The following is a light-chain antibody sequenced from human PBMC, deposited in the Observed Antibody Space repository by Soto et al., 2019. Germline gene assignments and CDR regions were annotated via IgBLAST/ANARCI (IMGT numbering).Light chain of an antibody. V-gene: IGKV1-27*01. Sequence: IQMTQSPSSLSASVGDRVNITCRASQGIANHLAWYQQQPGKVPKLLIDAASTLQSGVPSRFSGSGSKREFTLSISNLQPEDVATYYCQKYDGLPLTFGGGTKVEIK. CDR2: AAS. CDR3: QKYDGLPLT. J-gene: IGKJ4*01. CDR1: QGIANH.